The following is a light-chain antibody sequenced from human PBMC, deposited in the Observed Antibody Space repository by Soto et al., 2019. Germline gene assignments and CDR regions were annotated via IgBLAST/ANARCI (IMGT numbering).Light chain of an antibody. CDR2: EVS. CDR3: SSYTPSTTGV. CDR1: SSDVGGYNY. V-gene: IGLV2-14*01. J-gene: IGLJ3*02. Sequence: QSALTQPASVSGSPGQSITISCTGTSSDVGGYNYVSWYVQHPGKAPKVVIYEVSNRPSGVSNRFSGSKSGNTASLTISGLQAEDEADYYCSSYTPSTTGVFGGGTKLTVL.